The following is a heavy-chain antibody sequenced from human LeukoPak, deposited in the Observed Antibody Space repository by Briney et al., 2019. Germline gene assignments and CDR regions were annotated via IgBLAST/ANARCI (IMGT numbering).Heavy chain of an antibody. CDR1: GFTFSSYS. V-gene: IGHV3-21*01. D-gene: IGHD5-12*01. Sequence: GGSLRLSCAASGFTFSSYSMNWVRQAPGKGLEWVSSISSSSSYIYYADSVKSRFAISRDNAKNSLYLQMNSLRAEDTAVYYCARAPIVATIMDYFDYWGQGTLVTVSS. CDR3: ARAPIVATIMDYFDY. J-gene: IGHJ4*02. CDR2: ISSSSSYI.